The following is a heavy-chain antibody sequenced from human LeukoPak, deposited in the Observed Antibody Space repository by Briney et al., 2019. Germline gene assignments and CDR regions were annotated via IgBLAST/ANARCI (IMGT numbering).Heavy chain of an antibody. D-gene: IGHD5-18*01. V-gene: IGHV3-66*01. CDR1: GFTVSSNY. J-gene: IGHJ4*02. CDR2: IYSGGST. Sequence: GGSLRLSCAASGFTVSSNYMSWVRQAPGKGLEWVSVIYSGGSTYYADSVKGRFTISRDNSKNTLYLQMNSLRAEDTAVYYCAKVRRGYSYGYEGWFDYWGQGTLVTVSS. CDR3: AKVRRGYSYGYEGWFDY.